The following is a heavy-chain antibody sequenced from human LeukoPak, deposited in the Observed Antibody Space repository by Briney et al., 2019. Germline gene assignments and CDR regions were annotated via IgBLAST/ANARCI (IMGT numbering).Heavy chain of an antibody. CDR3: ARIPRTWLRFPYFDY. Sequence: PGGSLRLSCAASAFTFSNYTMHWVRQAPGKGLEWVAVISYDGSNKYYADSVKGRFTISGDNSKNTLYLQMNSLRGEDTAVYYCARIPRTWLRFPYFDYWGQGTLVTVSS. CDR2: ISYDGSNK. J-gene: IGHJ4*02. D-gene: IGHD5-12*01. CDR1: AFTFSNYT. V-gene: IGHV3-30-3*01.